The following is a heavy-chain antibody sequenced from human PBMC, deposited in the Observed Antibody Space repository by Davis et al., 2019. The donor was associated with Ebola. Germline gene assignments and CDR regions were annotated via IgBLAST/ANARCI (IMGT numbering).Heavy chain of an antibody. V-gene: IGHV3-53*01. CDR1: GFTVSSNY. J-gene: IGHJ5*02. CDR2: IYSGGST. D-gene: IGHD1-26*01. Sequence: LSLSCAASGFTVSSNYMSWVRQAPGKGLEWVSVIYSGGSTYYADSVKGRFTISRDNSKNTLYLQMNSLRAEDTAVYYCARDHVERWFDPWGQGTLVTVSS. CDR3: ARDHVERWFDP.